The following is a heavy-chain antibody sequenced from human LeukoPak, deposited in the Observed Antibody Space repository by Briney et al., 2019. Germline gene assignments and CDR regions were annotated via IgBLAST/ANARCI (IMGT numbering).Heavy chain of an antibody. J-gene: IGHJ5*02. CDR2: VYHRGVT. D-gene: IGHD2-15*01. V-gene: IGHV4-4*02. CDR3: ARQPSLSYCSCGTCWFDL. CDR1: GGSISSDNW. Sequence: ASGTLSLTCAVSGGSISSDNWWSWVRQPPGKGLEWIGEVYHRGVTNFNPSLKSGVTISVDKSKNHFSLKLSSVTAADTAVYYCARQPSLSYCSCGTCWFDLWGQGTLVTVSS.